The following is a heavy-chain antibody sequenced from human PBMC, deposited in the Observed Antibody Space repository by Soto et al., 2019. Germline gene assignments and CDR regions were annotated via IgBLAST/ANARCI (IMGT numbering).Heavy chain of an antibody. CDR1: GASLTSGSYY. Sequence: QVQLQESGPGLVRPSETLSLTCTVSGASLTSGSYYWSWVRQPPGKGLEWIAYIYRSGSTNYNPSLKSRATISVDTSKNQFSLRPTSVTPADTAMYYCARWKYSYADLPGDWFDSWGQGTLVTVSS. J-gene: IGHJ5*01. V-gene: IGHV4-61*01. CDR3: ARWKYSYADLPGDWFDS. D-gene: IGHD3-16*01. CDR2: IYRSGST.